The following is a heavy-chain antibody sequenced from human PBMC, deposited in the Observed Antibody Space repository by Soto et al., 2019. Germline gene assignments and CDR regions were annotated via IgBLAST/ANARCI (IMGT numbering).Heavy chain of an antibody. CDR2: ISYRGST. V-gene: IGHV4-59*01. D-gene: IGHD3-22*01. CDR1: AGSITNSY. CDR3: ASSGIVGREVNTWFDP. Sequence: PSETLSLTCTVPAGSITNSYWSWIRQPLGKALEWIGYISYRGSTNYNPSLRRRLTISIDTSKSQISLKLTSTTTADTAVYYCASSGIVGREVNTWFDPWGQGTMVTVSS. J-gene: IGHJ5*02.